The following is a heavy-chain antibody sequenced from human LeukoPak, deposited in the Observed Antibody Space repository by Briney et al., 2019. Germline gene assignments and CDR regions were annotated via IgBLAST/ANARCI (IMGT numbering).Heavy chain of an antibody. D-gene: IGHD6-13*01. V-gene: IGHV4-30-4*08. Sequence: SQTLSLTCTVSGGSISSGDYYWSWIRQPPGKGLEWIGYIYYSGSTNYNPSLKSRVTISVDASKNQFSLKLSSVTAADTAVYYCARAPEQLFDYWGQGTLVTVSS. CDR1: GGSISSGDYY. J-gene: IGHJ4*02. CDR3: ARAPEQLFDY. CDR2: IYYSGST.